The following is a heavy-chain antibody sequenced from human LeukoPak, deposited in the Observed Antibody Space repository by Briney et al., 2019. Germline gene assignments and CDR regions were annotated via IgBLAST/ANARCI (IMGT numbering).Heavy chain of an antibody. D-gene: IGHD6-13*01. Sequence: GGSLRLSCAASGFTFSSISMSWVRQAPGKGLEWVSVITGSGGNTYYADSVKGRFTISKDNSKNTVYLQMSSLRVDDTAVYYCAKAASSSWPSYYYGMDVWGQGTTVTVSS. J-gene: IGHJ6*02. CDR2: ITGSGGNT. CDR1: GFTFSSIS. CDR3: AKAASSSWPSYYYGMDV. V-gene: IGHV3-23*01.